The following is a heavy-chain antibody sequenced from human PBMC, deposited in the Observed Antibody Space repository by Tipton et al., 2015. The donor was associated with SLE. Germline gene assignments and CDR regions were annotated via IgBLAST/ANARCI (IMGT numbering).Heavy chain of an antibody. CDR2: MDPDNGKT. J-gene: IGHJ4*02. CDR3: ARGVDAGVDY. Sequence: QLVQSGAEVKKPGASVKVSCKASGYTFTHYDINWVRQATGQGLEWMGWMDPDNGKTGYAQKFQGRVTMTRDTSIGTAYMELSSLPSEDTAVYYCARGVDAGVDYWGQGTLVTVSS. D-gene: IGHD7-27*01. V-gene: IGHV1-8*01. CDR1: GYTFTHYD.